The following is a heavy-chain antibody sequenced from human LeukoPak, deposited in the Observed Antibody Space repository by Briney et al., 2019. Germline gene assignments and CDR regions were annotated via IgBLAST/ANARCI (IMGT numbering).Heavy chain of an antibody. Sequence: SETLSLTCTVSDGSISNYYWSWIRQPPGKGLEWIEYVHYTGNTNYNPSLKSRLTISVDTSKNQFSLKLSSVTAADTAVYYCARESRREGYRFDYWGQGTLVTVSS. CDR1: DGSISNYY. V-gene: IGHV4-59*01. D-gene: IGHD5-24*01. CDR3: ARESRREGYRFDY. CDR2: VHYTGNT. J-gene: IGHJ4*02.